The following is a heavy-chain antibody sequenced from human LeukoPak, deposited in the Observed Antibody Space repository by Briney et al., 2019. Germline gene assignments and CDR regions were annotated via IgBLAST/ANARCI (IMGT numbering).Heavy chain of an antibody. Sequence: SETLSLTCAVYGGSFSGYYWSWIRQPPGKGLEWIGEINHSGSTNYNPSLKSRVTISVDTSKNQFSLRLSSVTAADTAVYYCARSSNYYGSGSYSYWGQGTLVTVSS. J-gene: IGHJ4*02. CDR1: GGSFSGYY. D-gene: IGHD3-10*01. V-gene: IGHV4-34*01. CDR2: INHSGST. CDR3: ARSSNYYGSGSYSY.